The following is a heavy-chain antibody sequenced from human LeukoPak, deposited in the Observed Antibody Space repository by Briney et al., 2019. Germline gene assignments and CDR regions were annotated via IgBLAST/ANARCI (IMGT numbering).Heavy chain of an antibody. V-gene: IGHV5-51*01. CDR2: IYPGDSDT. Sequence: GESLKISCQGSGYSFSSYWIAWVRQMPVRGLEWMGIIYPGDSDTRYSPSFQGQVTISADTSTSTAYLQWSSLKASDTGMYYCARQEGFDFWSGFYTGYYSGMDVWGQGTTVTVSS. J-gene: IGHJ6*02. CDR3: ARQEGFDFWSGFYTGYYSGMDV. CDR1: GYSFSSYW. D-gene: IGHD3-3*01.